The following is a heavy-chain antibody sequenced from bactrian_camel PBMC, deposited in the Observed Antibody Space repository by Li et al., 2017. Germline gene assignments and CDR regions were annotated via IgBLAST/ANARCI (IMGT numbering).Heavy chain of an antibody. CDR2: MPSDRST. CDR1: GFAFDTHQ. J-gene: IGHJ4*01. CDR3: VQGFSSRTP. Sequence: HVQLVESGGGLVQPGGSLRLTCVASGFAFDTHQMYWVRQAPGKGLELVSTMPSDRSTYYSDSVKGRFTISRDNTKNTLYLQLNSLKREDTAMYYCVQGFSSRTPGGQGTQVTVS. D-gene: IGHD5*01. V-gene: IGHV3S1*01.